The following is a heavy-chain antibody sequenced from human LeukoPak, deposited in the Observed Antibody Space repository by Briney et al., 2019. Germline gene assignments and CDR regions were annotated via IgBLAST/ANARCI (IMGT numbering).Heavy chain of an antibody. CDR3: ARNGPRLELSDY. CDR1: GGSISSYY. Sequence: SETLSLTCTVSGGSISSYYWSWIRQSPGKGLEWIGYIYYSGSTNYNPSLKGRVTISVDTSKNQFSLKLRSVNAADTAVYYCARNGPRLELSDYWGQGTLVTVSS. CDR2: IYYSGST. D-gene: IGHD1-7*01. V-gene: IGHV4-59*08. J-gene: IGHJ4*02.